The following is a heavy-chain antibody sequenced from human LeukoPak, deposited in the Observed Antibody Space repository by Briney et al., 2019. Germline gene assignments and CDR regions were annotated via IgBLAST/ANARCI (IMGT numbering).Heavy chain of an antibody. Sequence: GGSLRLSCAASGFTFSSYGMHWVRQAPGKGLEWVAVISYDGSNKYYADSVKGRFTISRDNSKNTLYLQMNSLRAEDTAVYYCARPKYTSGWFRSYFNYWGQGTLVTVSS. CDR3: ARPKYTSGWFRSYFNY. J-gene: IGHJ4*02. CDR2: ISYDGSNK. D-gene: IGHD6-19*01. CDR1: GFTFSSYG. V-gene: IGHV3-30*03.